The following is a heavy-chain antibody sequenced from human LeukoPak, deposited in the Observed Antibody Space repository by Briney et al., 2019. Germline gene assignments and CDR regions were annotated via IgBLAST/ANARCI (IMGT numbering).Heavy chain of an antibody. Sequence: GGSLRLSCAVSGFILSSYWMLWPRHAPGKALVWVSRINSGESNTRYAHPVKGRLTISRDNAKNTLYLQMNSLRAEDTAVYYCAREDFSCGQGTLVTVSS. J-gene: IGHJ4*02. D-gene: IGHD2/OR15-2a*01. CDR3: AREDFS. CDR2: INSGESNT. V-gene: IGHV3-74*01. CDR1: GFILSSYW.